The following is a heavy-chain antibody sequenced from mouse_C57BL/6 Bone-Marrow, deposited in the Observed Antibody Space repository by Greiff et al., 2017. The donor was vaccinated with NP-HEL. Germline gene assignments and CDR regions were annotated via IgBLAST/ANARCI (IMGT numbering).Heavy chain of an antibody. J-gene: IGHJ4*01. V-gene: IGHV1-81*01. CDR2: IYPRSGNT. D-gene: IGHD2-4*01. CDR1: GYTFTSYG. CDR3: VTYDYDGDMDY. Sequence: VQLKESGAELARPGASVKLSCKASGYTFTSYGISWVKQRTGQGLEWIGEIYPRSGNTYYNEKFKGKATLTADKSSSTAYMELRSLTSEDSAVYFCVTYDYDGDMDYWGQVASVTVSS.